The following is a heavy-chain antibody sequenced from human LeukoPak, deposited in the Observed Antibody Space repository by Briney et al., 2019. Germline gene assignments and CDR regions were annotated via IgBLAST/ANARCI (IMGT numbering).Heavy chain of an antibody. D-gene: IGHD6-13*01. V-gene: IGHV4-59*01. Sequence: NPLETLSLTCTVSGGSINSYYWSWIRQPPGKGLEWIGYIYYSGSTNYSPSLKGRVTISVDTSKNQFSLKLSSVTAADTAVYYCARGLAAAGTSYFDYWGQGTLVTVSS. CDR2: IYYSGST. CDR1: GGSINSYY. CDR3: ARGLAAAGTSYFDY. J-gene: IGHJ4*02.